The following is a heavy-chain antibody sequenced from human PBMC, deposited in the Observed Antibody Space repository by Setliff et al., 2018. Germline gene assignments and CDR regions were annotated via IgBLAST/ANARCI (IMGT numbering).Heavy chain of an antibody. J-gene: IGHJ4*02. CDR2: VYYSGTA. CDR3: ARGGTFRYFDF. Sequence: LSLTCTFSDGSLSTYYWSWIRQPPGKGLEFIGYVYYSGTANYSPSLRSRLTISVGTSKNQFSMKLRSVTAAYTAVYYCARGGTFRYFDFWGQGAPVTVSS. D-gene: IGHD5-12*01. V-gene: IGHV4-59*01. CDR1: DGSLSTYY.